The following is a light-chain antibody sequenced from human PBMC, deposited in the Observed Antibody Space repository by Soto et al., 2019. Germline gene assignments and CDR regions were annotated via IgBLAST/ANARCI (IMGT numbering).Light chain of an antibody. CDR3: SSYTTGTTNV. CDR1: SSNIGGYNY. J-gene: IGLJ1*01. Sequence: QSVLTQPASVSGSPGQSISISCTGTSSNIGGYNYVSWYQQHPGKAPKLMIYDVTNRPSGVSNRFSGSKSGNTASLTISGLQLEDEADYYCSSYTTGTTNVFGTGTKVTV. CDR2: DVT. V-gene: IGLV2-14*03.